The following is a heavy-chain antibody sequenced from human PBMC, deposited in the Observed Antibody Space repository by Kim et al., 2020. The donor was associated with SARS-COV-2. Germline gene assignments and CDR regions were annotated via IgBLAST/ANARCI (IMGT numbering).Heavy chain of an antibody. D-gene: IGHD2-2*01. CDR3: AKDLPLTTGSCPPFYYF. J-gene: IGHJ4*01. V-gene: IGHV3-23*01. CDR1: GFAFADYA. Sequence: GGSLRLSCATSGFAFADYAMNWVRQAPGKGLEWVSTIRGRDGTIYYSDSVKGRFTISRDNSKNTLYLQMDSLRADDTALYFCAKDLPLTTGSCPPFYYF. CDR2: IRGRDGTI.